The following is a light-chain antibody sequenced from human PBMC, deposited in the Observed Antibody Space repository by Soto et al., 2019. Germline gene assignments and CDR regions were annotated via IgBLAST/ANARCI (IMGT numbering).Light chain of an antibody. CDR3: HQYGSSPLS. Sequence: EIVLTHPPGTLALSPGERATLSCRAIQSASSSYLAWYQQKPGKAPRLLIYGASGRATGIPDRFSGSGSATNFPLTISRLELADSAVYYCHQYGSSPLSFGGGIKVEIK. CDR2: GAS. V-gene: IGKV3-20*01. J-gene: IGKJ4*01. CDR1: QSASSSY.